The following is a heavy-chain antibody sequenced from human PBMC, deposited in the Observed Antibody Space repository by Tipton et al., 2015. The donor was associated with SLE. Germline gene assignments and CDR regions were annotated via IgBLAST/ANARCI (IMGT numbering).Heavy chain of an antibody. CDR3: ARGTYYYDTSGYWTANYFDY. V-gene: IGHV4-61*08. Sequence: TLSLTCAVSGGSINSAGYHWSWIRQSPEKGLEWIGYIYYDGTPNYNPSLQSRVTISIDTSRNQFSLKVTSVTAADTAVYFCARGTYYYDTSGYWTANYFDYWGLGTLVAVS. CDR1: GGSINSAGYH. J-gene: IGHJ4*02. D-gene: IGHD3-22*01. CDR2: IYYDGTP.